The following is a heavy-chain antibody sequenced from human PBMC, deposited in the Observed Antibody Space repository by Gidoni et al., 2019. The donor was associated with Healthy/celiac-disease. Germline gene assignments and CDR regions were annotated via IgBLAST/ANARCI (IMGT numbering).Heavy chain of an antibody. CDR3: AKGDCSSTSCYSGNWFDP. J-gene: IGHJ5*02. Sequence: EVQLLESGGGLVQPGGSLRLPCAASVFTFSSSAMSWGRQAPGKGLEWGSAISGSGGSTYYADSVKGRFTISRDNSKNTLYLQMNSLRAEDTAVYYCAKGDCSSTSCYSGNWFDPWGQGTLVTVSS. D-gene: IGHD2-2*01. CDR1: VFTFSSSA. V-gene: IGHV3-23*01. CDR2: ISGSGGST.